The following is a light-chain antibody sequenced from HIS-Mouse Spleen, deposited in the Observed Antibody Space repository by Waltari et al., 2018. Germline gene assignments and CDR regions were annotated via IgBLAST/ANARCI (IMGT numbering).Light chain of an antibody. CDR1: NIGRKS. V-gene: IGLV3-21*03. Sequence: SYVLTQPPSVSVAPGKTARITCGGNNIGRKSVPWYQQKPGQAPVLVVHADSDRPSGIPERFSGSNSGNTATLTISRVEAGDEADYYCQVWDSSSDHYVFGTGTKVTVL. CDR2: ADS. CDR3: QVWDSSSDHYV. J-gene: IGLJ1*01.